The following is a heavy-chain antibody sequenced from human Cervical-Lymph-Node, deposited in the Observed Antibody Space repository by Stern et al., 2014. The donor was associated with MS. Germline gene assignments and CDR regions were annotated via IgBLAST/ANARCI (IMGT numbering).Heavy chain of an antibody. CDR3: ARDRGRYYGSGTYIYYFDY. D-gene: IGHD3-10*01. V-gene: IGHV4-61*02. CDR1: GGSVSSGNYY. CDR2: ISTSGIT. J-gene: IGHJ4*02. Sequence: MQLVESGPGLVKPSQTLSLTCTVSGGSVSSGNYYWTWIRQPAGKGLEWIGRISTSGITNYNPSLKSRVTISVDTSRKQFSLKLNSVTAADTAVYFCARDRGRYYGSGTYIYYFDYWGQGALVTVSS.